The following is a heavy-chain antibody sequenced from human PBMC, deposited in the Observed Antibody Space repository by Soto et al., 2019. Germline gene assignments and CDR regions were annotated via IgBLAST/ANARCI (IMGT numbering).Heavy chain of an antibody. CDR1: GGSVSNKTYY. D-gene: IGHD4-17*01. J-gene: IGHJ4*02. V-gene: IGHV4-61*01. CDR3: ARTTAVPNTLRSRYFFDY. CDR2: VYYSGTT. Sequence: SETLSLTCSVSGGSVSNKTYYWSWIRQPPGKRLEWIGYVYYSGTTNYNPSLKSRVTISVDLSKNQFSLRLSSVTTADTALYYCARTTAVPNTLRSRYFFDYWVQGTLVNVSS.